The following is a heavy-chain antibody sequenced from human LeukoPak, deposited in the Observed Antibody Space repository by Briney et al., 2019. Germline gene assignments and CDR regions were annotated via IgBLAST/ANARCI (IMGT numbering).Heavy chain of an antibody. Sequence: GGSLRLSCAASGFTFSSYAMSWVRQAPGKGLEWVSAISGSGGSTYYADSVKGRFTISRDNSKNTLYLQVNSLRAEDTAVYYCAKGVPAAKAGNWFDPWGQGTLVTVSS. J-gene: IGHJ5*02. CDR2: ISGSGGST. CDR3: AKGVPAAKAGNWFDP. D-gene: IGHD2-2*01. CDR1: GFTFSSYA. V-gene: IGHV3-23*01.